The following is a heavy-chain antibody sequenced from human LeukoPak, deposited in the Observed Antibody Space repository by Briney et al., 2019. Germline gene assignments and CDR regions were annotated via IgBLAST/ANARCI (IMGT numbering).Heavy chain of an antibody. J-gene: IGHJ6*02. CDR3: AVGGYTYYYYYGMDV. V-gene: IGHV4-4*07. CDR2: IYSSGSS. Sequence: SETLSLTCTVSGGSISSHYWSWVRQPAGKGLEWIGRIYSSGSSNYNPSLKSRVTMSVDTSRKQLSLQVRSVTAADTAVYYCAVGGYTYYYYYGMDVWGQGTTVTVSS. CDR1: GGSISSHY. D-gene: IGHD5-12*01.